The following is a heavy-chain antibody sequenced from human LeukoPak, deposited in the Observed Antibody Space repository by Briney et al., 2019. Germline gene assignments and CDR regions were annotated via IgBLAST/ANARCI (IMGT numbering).Heavy chain of an antibody. D-gene: IGHD5-18*01. V-gene: IGHV3-66*01. CDR2: IYGDGST. CDR3: ARASGDIVETATMGSY. J-gene: IGHJ4*02. Sequence: SGGSLRLSCEVSGFGVSSHYMNWVRQAPGKGLEWVSIIYGDGSTYCADSVKGRFTISRDDSKNTLDLQMNSLRAEDTAVYYCARASGDIVETATMGSYWGQGTLVTVSS. CDR1: GFGVSSHY.